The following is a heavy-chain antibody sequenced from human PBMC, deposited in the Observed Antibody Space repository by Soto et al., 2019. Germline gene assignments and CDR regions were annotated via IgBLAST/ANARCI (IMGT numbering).Heavy chain of an antibody. CDR3: AKDRDYIGMVDAFDI. V-gene: IGHV3-23*01. CDR1: GFTFSTYA. D-gene: IGHD2-15*01. CDR2: ISGSGGTT. Sequence: EVHLLESGGGFVQPGGSLRLSCAASGFTFSTYAMTWVRQGPGKGLEYLSAISGSGGTTYYPDSVKGRFTISRDNSKNTLYLQMNSLRAEDTAVYYCAKDRDYIGMVDAFDIWGQGTMVTVSS. J-gene: IGHJ3*02.